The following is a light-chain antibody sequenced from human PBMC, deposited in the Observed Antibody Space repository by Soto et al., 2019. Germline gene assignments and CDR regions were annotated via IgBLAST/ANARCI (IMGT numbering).Light chain of an antibody. Sequence: DIVLTQSPGTLSLSPGERATLSCRASQGGSDSYLAWYQQKPGQPPRLLIYGVSSRGYGIPDRFSGSGSGTDFTLTISRLEPQDSAMYYCQQYVISVTFGQGTRLEIK. V-gene: IGKV3-20*01. J-gene: IGKJ5*01. CDR2: GVS. CDR3: QQYVISVT. CDR1: QGGSDSY.